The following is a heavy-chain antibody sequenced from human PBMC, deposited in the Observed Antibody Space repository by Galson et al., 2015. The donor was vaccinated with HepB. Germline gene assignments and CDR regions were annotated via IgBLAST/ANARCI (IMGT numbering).Heavy chain of an antibody. CDR1: GYTFTSYA. J-gene: IGHJ6*04. Sequence: SVKVSCKASGYTFTSYAMHWVRQAPGQRLEWMGWINAGNGNTKYSQKFQGRVTITRDTSASTAYMELSSLRSEDTAVYYCARGRGVLRYFDWLEDMDVWGKGTTVTVSS. D-gene: IGHD3-9*01. V-gene: IGHV1-3*01. CDR2: INAGNGNT. CDR3: ARGRGVLRYFDWLEDMDV.